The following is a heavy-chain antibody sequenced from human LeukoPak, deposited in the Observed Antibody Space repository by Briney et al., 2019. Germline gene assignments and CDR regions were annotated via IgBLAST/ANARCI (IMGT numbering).Heavy chain of an antibody. CDR3: ATGSGTTGTTQDAFDI. J-gene: IGHJ3*02. Sequence: GASXXVSCKASGYTFTSYDINWVRQATGQGLEWMGWMNPNSGNTGYAQNSQSRVTMTRNPSISTAYIELSSLRSEDTAVYYCATGSGTTGTTQDAFDIWGQGTMVTVSS. V-gene: IGHV1-8*01. D-gene: IGHD1-1*01. CDR2: MNPNSGNT. CDR1: GYTFTSYD.